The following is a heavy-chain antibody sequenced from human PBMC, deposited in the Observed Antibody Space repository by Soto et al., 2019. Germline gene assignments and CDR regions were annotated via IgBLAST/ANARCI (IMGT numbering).Heavy chain of an antibody. CDR1: GFTFSSYG. Sequence: QVQLVASGGGVVQPGRSLRLSCAASGFTFSSYGMHWVRQAPGKGLEWVAVISYDGSNKYYADSVKGRFTISRDNSKNSLYLQMNSLRAEDTAAYYCPKYVDEFWSGYSIMVSFDYWGQGTLVTVFS. V-gene: IGHV3-30*18. J-gene: IGHJ4*02. CDR3: PKYVDEFWSGYSIMVSFDY. CDR2: ISYDGSNK. D-gene: IGHD3-3*01.